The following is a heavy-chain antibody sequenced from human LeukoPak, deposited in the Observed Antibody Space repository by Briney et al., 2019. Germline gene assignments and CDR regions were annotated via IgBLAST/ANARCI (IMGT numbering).Heavy chain of an antibody. CDR2: IYYSGST. J-gene: IGHJ5*02. CDR3: ARAMDISPRWNSNWFDP. CDR1: GGSISSSSYY. Sequence: PSETLSLTCTVSGGSISSSSYYWGWIRQPPGKGLEWIGSIYYSGSTYYNPSLKSRVTISVDTSKNQFSLKLSSVTAADTAVYYCARAMDISPRWNSNWFDPWGQGTLVTVSS. D-gene: IGHD2-2*03. V-gene: IGHV4-39*07.